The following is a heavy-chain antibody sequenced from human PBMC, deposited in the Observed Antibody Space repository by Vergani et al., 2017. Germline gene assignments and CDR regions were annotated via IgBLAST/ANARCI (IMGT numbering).Heavy chain of an antibody. CDR2: ISWNSGSI. CDR1: GFTFDDYA. Sequence: EVQLVESGGGLVQPGRSLRLSCAASGFTFDDYAMHWDRQAPGKGLEWVSGISWNSGSIGYADSVKGRFTISRDNAKNSLYLQMNSLRAEDMALYYCAKDWGDGYNYYYFDYWGQGTLVTVSS. CDR3: AKDWGDGYNYYYFDY. D-gene: IGHD5-24*01. V-gene: IGHV3-9*03. J-gene: IGHJ4*02.